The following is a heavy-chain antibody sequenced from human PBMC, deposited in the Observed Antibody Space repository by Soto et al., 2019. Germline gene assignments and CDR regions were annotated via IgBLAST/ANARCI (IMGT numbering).Heavy chain of an antibody. J-gene: IGHJ3*02. CDR2: IKQDGSEK. CDR1: GFTFSSYW. CDR3: ARDEGGYDYAFDI. Sequence: PGGSLRLSCAASGFTFSSYWMSWVRQAPGKGLEWVANIKQDGSEKYYVDSVKGRFTISRDNAKNSLYLQMNSLRAEDTAVYYSARDEGGYDYAFDIWGQGTIVTVSS. D-gene: IGHD5-12*01. V-gene: IGHV3-7*01.